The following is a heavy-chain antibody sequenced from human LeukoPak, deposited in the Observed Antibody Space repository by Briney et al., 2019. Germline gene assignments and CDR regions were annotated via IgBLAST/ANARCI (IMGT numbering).Heavy chain of an antibody. V-gene: IGHV3-7*04. J-gene: IGHJ4*02. CDR2: LNEDGSRI. CDR1: GFTFSKKS. D-gene: IGHD3-16*01. CDR3: ARDPLGRYSGWRF. Sequence: PGGSLRLSCAASGFTFSKKSMNWVRQAPGKGPEWVAHLNEDGSRIVYLDSVKGRFTISRDNTKNSLFLQMNSLRAEDTAVYYCARDPLGRYSGWRFWGQGTLVTVSS.